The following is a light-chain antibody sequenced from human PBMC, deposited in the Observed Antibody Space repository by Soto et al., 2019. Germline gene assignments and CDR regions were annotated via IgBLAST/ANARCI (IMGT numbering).Light chain of an antibody. CDR1: QGIRND. V-gene: IGKV1-6*01. J-gene: IGKJ1*01. Sequence: AIQMTQSPSSLSASVGDRVTSTCRASQGIRNDLGWYQQKPGKAPKLLIYAASSLQSGVPSRFSGSESGTDFTLTISSLQPEGFATYYCLQDYTYPHTFGQGTKVEIK. CDR3: LQDYTYPHT. CDR2: AAS.